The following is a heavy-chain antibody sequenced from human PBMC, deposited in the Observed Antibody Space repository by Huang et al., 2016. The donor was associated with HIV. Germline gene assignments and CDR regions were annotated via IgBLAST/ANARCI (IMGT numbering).Heavy chain of an antibody. CDR2: LSPGFGTR. CDR3: AKRGGAWGSPYAFDL. Sequence: QVQLVQSGAEVRKPGSSVKVSCRASGGAFNNFGINWVRPAPGQGREGMGGLSPGFGTRNDAQRFQGRVTITADETTGVVYMELSSLRSDDTAVYFCAKRGGAWGSPYAFDLWGPGTMVTVSS. D-gene: IGHD3-16*01. V-gene: IGHV1-69*13. J-gene: IGHJ3*01. CDR1: GGAFNNFG.